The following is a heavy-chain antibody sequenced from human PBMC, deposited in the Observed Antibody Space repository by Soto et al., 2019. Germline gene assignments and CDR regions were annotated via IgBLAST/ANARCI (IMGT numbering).Heavy chain of an antibody. CDR1: GGSISSYY. CDR3: ARTDYGDSDNWFDP. CDR2: IYYSGST. D-gene: IGHD4-17*01. V-gene: IGHV4-59*08. Sequence: SETLSLTCTVSGGSISSYYWSWIRQPPGKGLEWIGYIYYSGSTNYNPSLKSRVTISVDTSKNQFSLKLSSVTAADTAVYYCARTDYGDSDNWFDPWGQGTLVTVSS. J-gene: IGHJ5*02.